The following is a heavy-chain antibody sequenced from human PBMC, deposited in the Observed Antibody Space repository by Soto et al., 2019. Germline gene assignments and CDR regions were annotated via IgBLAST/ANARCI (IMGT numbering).Heavy chain of an antibody. CDR2: IYPGDSDT. CDR3: ARARRSSTSCYTRWFDP. V-gene: IGHV5-51*01. J-gene: IGHJ5*02. Sequence: ESLTISFTGSGYSFTSYWIGLVRQMRGKGLEWMGIIYPGDSDTRYSPSFQGQVTISADKSISTAYLQWSSLKASDTAMYYCARARRSSTSCYTRWFDPWGQGTLVTVYS. D-gene: IGHD2-2*02. CDR1: GYSFTSYW.